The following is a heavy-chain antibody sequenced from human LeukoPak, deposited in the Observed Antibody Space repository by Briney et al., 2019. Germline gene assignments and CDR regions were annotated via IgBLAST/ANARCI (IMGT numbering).Heavy chain of an antibody. CDR3: ARDCSSTSCYDYYYGMDV. J-gene: IGHJ6*02. Sequence: GGSLRLSCAASGFTFSSYAMSWVRQAPGKGLEWVSAISGSGGSTYYADSVKGRFTISRDNSKNTLYLQMNSLRAEDTAVYYCARDCSSTSCYDYYYGMDVWGQGTTVTVSS. CDR1: GFTFSSYA. CDR2: ISGSGGST. V-gene: IGHV3-23*01. D-gene: IGHD2-2*01.